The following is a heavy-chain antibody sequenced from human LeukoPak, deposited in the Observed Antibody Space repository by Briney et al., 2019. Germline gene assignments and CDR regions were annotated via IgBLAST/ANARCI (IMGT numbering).Heavy chain of an antibody. CDR1: GYTFTGYY. D-gene: IGHD3-10*01. J-gene: IGHJ4*02. Sequence: SVNVSCKASGYTFTGYYMHWVGQAPGQGREWMGWINPYSGGTNYEQNLQGRVTMTRGTSINPAFMELGRLSSGDPAVDYCSRGDYGSGSYDDYWGQGTLVTVSS. CDR2: INPYSGGT. V-gene: IGHV1-2*02. CDR3: SRGDYGSGSYDDY.